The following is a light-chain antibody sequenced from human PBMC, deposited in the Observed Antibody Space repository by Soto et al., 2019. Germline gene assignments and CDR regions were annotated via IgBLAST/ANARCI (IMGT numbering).Light chain of an antibody. J-gene: IGKJ1*01. CDR3: QQYKDYTYT. Sequence: DIQMSPSPSPLSASVRDRVTFTCRASQIINNYLNWYQQKPGKAPKLLISDASTLESGVPSRFSGSGSVTEFTLAIASLQPDDFATYYCQQYKDYTYTFGQGSKVDI. V-gene: IGKV1-5*01. CDR2: DAS. CDR1: QIINNY.